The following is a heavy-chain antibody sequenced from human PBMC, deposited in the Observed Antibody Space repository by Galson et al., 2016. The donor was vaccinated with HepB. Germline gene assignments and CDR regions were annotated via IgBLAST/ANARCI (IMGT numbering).Heavy chain of an antibody. V-gene: IGHV4-31*03. CDR1: GGSISSAGYY. CDR3: AVGRPKNYFED. J-gene: IGHJ4*02. D-gene: IGHD1-26*01. CDR2: IYSSGTT. Sequence: TLSLTCNVSGGSISSAGYYWSWIRQHPGKGLEWIGYIYSSGTTYYNPSLKSRLSISVDTSKNQVSLNMRSVTAADTAVYYCAVGRPKNYFEDWGQGTLVTVSS.